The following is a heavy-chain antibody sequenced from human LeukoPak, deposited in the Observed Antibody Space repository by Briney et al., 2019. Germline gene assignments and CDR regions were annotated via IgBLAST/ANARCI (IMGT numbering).Heavy chain of an antibody. D-gene: IGHD2-15*01. J-gene: IGHJ4*02. CDR1: GYTFTSYY. CDR3: ARGLVVAANRGGSKTFDY. Sequence: ASVKVSCKASGYTFTSYYMHWVRQAPGQGLEWMRIINPSGGSTSYAQKFQGRVTMTRDMSTSTVYMELSSLRSEDTAVYYCARGLVVAANRGGSKTFDYWGQGTLVTVSS. V-gene: IGHV1-46*01. CDR2: INPSGGST.